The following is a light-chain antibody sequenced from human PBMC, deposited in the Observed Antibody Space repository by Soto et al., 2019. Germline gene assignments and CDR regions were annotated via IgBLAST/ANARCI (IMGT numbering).Light chain of an antibody. J-gene: IGLJ1*01. CDR2: EGT. Sequence: QSALAQPASVSGSPGQSITISCTGTSSDVGSYDLVSWYQQHPGKGPKLMTYEGTKRPSGVSHRFSGSKSGNTASLTISGLQAEDEADYYCCSYASSSTSFLFGTGTKVTVL. CDR3: CSYASSSTSFL. CDR1: SSDVGSYDL. V-gene: IGLV2-23*01.